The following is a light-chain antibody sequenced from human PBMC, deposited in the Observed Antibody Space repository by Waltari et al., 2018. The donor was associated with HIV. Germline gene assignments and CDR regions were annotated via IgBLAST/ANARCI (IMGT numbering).Light chain of an antibody. CDR2: DNT. J-gene: IGLJ3*02. Sequence: QSVLTQPPSVSGAPGQRVTISCSGSGSNIGAGYDVHWYQQLPGSAPKLPIYDNTKRPEGVPDRFCGAKSGTAAARAITGLQAEDEADYYCQSCDSSVRGVFGGGTKLTVL. CDR3: QSCDSSVRGV. CDR1: GSNIGAGYD. V-gene: IGLV1-40*01.